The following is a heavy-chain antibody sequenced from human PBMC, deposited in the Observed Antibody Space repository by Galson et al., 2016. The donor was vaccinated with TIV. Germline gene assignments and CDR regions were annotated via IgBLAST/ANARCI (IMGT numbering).Heavy chain of an antibody. J-gene: IGHJ4*02. CDR2: IFHSGST. Sequence: ETLSLTCAVSGASISRSNWWSWVRQSPGKGLEWIGGIFHSGSTNYNPSLRTRVTISVDKSNNQFSLRLTSVSAADTAVYYCARSLVATVWGNRGYFDYWGQGTLVTVSS. CDR1: GASISRSNW. V-gene: IGHV4-4*02. D-gene: IGHD3-16*01. CDR3: ARSLVATVWGNRGYFDY.